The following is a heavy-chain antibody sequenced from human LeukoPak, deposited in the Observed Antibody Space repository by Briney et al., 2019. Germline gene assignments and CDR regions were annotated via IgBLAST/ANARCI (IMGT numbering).Heavy chain of an antibody. CDR1: GYSISSGYY. CDR3: AGEYSSSSDPIHY. D-gene: IGHD6-6*01. CDR2: ILHSGST. V-gene: IGHV4-38-2*02. Sequence: SETLSLTCTVSGYSISSGYYWGWIRQPPGKGLEWIGNILHSGSTYYNPSLKSRVTISVDTSKNQFSLKLSSVTAADTAVYYCAGEYSSSSDPIHYWGQGTLVTVSS. J-gene: IGHJ4*02.